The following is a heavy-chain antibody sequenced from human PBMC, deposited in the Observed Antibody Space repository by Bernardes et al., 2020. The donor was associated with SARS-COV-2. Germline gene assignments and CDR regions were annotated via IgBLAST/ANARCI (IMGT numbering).Heavy chain of an antibody. CDR1: GFTFRSSR. J-gene: IGHJ4*02. Sequence: VGSLLLSCAASGFTFRSSRMNWVRQDPGPGLEWVSYISSSSSTIYYADSVKGRFTISRDNAKNSLYLQMNSLRDEDTAVYYCAGGKQGYDFWSGVISDGIDYWGQGTLVTVSS. CDR3: AGGKQGYDFWSGVISDGIDY. D-gene: IGHD3-3*01. CDR2: ISSSSSTI. V-gene: IGHV3-48*02.